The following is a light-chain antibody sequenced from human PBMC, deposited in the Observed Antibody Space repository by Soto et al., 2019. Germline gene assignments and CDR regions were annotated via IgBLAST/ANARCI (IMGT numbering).Light chain of an antibody. J-gene: IGKJ3*01. Sequence: EIVLTQSPGTLSLSPGERATLSCRASQSVSSSYLAWYQQKPGQAPRLLIYGASSRATGIPDRFSGSGSGTDFTLTISRLEPEDFAVYYCQQYGSSPIFTVGPGTKVDI. CDR3: QQYGSSPIFT. CDR1: QSVSSSY. V-gene: IGKV3-20*01. CDR2: GAS.